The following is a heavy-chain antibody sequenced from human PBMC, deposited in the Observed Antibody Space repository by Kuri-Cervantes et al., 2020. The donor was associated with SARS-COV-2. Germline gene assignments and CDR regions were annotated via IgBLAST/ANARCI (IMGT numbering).Heavy chain of an antibody. D-gene: IGHD5-18*01. J-gene: IGHJ6*02. CDR3: AKAAEGVDTAMVPQEYYYYYYGMDV. CDR2: INSDGSTT. CDR1: GITFSRYW. Sequence: GGSLRLSCVASGITFSRYWMYWVRQPPGKGLVWVSRINSDGSTTTYADFVKGRFTISRDNAKNTVYLQMNSLRAEDTAVYYCAKAAEGVDTAMVPQEYYYYYYGMDVWGQGTTVTVSS. V-gene: IGHV3-74*03.